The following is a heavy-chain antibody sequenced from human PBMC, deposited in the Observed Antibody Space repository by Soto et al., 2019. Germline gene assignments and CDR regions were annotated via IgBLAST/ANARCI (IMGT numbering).Heavy chain of an antibody. V-gene: IGHV1-18*01. CDR1: GYTFSSYG. J-gene: IGHJ4*02. D-gene: IGHD6-13*01. CDR2: ISAYNGNT. CDR3: ARSIASAVDLDY. Sequence: QVQLVQSGAEVKKPGASVKVSCKASGYTFSSYGISWVRQAPGQGLEWMGWISAYNGNTNYAQKLQGRVTMTTDTATSPAYMEVRSLRSDDTAVYYCARSIASAVDLDYWGQGTLVTVSS.